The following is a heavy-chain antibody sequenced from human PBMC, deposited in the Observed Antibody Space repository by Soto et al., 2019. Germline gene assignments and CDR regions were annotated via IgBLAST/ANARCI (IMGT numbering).Heavy chain of an antibody. V-gene: IGHV1-69*01. J-gene: IGHJ6*02. CDR3: ALSRGEQLARRGYYYGMDV. D-gene: IGHD6-6*01. Sequence: QVQLVQSGAEVKKPGSSVKVSCKASGGTFSSYAISWVRQAPGQGLEWMGGIIPIFGTANYAQKFQGRVTITADESTSTAYMELSSLRSEDTAVYYCALSRGEQLARRGYYYGMDVWGQGTTVTVSS. CDR1: GGTFSSYA. CDR2: IIPIFGTA.